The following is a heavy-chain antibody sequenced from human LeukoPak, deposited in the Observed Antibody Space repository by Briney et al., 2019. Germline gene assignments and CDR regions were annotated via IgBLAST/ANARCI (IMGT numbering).Heavy chain of an antibody. V-gene: IGHV4-59*08. CDR2: ISYSGRT. Sequence: SETLSLTCTVSGGSISSYYWSWIRQPPGKGLEWIGYISYSGRTYYNPSLKSRVTISVDTSKSQFSLKLSSVTAADTAVYYCARHFYGSGTYRNWFDPWGQGTLVTVSS. CDR1: GGSISSYY. J-gene: IGHJ5*02. D-gene: IGHD3-10*01. CDR3: ARHFYGSGTYRNWFDP.